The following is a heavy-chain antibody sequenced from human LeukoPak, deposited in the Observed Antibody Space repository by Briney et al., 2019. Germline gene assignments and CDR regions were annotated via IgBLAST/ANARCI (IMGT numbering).Heavy chain of an antibody. Sequence: GGSLRLSCAASGFTFSSYGMHWVRQAPGKGLEWVAVISYDGSNKYYADSVKGRFTISRDNSKNTLYLQMNSLRAEDTAVYYCAREPGLLWFGELLANYGMDVWGQGTTVTVSS. CDR2: ISYDGSNK. D-gene: IGHD3-10*01. CDR1: GFTFSSYG. CDR3: AREPGLLWFGELLANYGMDV. J-gene: IGHJ6*02. V-gene: IGHV3-30*03.